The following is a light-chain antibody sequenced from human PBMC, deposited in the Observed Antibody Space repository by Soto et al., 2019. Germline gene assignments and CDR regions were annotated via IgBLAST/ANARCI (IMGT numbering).Light chain of an antibody. CDR1: QSISNW. CDR3: QQYNSYS. J-gene: IGKJ1*01. CDR2: HAS. V-gene: IGKV1-5*01. Sequence: DIQMSQSPSNLPASVVDRVRITCRASQSISNWLAWSQQKPGTAPKVLIYHASNLQSGVPAMFSGSGSGTECTRTISSLQPDDFATDYCQQYNSYSFGQGTKV.